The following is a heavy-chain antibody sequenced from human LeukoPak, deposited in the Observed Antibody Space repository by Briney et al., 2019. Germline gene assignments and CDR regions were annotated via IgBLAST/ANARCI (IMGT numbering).Heavy chain of an antibody. Sequence: SVKVSCKASGGTFSSYAISWVRQAPGQGLEWMGGIIPIFGTANYAQKFQGRVTITTDESTSTAYMELSSLRSEDTTVYYCARDCSSTSCRDYWGQGTLVTVSS. CDR1: GGTFSSYA. J-gene: IGHJ4*02. CDR3: ARDCSSTSCRDY. D-gene: IGHD2-2*01. V-gene: IGHV1-69*05. CDR2: IIPIFGTA.